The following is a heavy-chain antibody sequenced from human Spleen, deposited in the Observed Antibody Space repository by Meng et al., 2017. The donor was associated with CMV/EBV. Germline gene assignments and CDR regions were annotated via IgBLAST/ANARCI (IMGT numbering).Heavy chain of an antibody. CDR1: RGTLSVYA. CDR3: ATSVVVVPAATLDD. D-gene: IGHD2-2*01. CDR2: ILPLSGST. Sequence: KAYRGTLSVYAVTWVRQAPGQGLEWMGGILPLSGSTYFAQKFQGRIAITADESTNTAYMDLSRLRSDDTAVYYCATSVVVVPAATLDDWGQGTLVTVSS. J-gene: IGHJ4*02. V-gene: IGHV1-69*01.